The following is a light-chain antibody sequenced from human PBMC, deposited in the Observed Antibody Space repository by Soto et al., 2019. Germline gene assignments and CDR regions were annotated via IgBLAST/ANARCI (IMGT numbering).Light chain of an antibody. V-gene: IGKV3-11*01. Sequence: EILLTQSPATLSLSPGERATLSCRASQSLSTYLAWYQQKPGQPPRLLIYDASKRATGIPARFGGSGSETDFTLTIAGLEPDDSAIYYCQQRSNWPPWTFGQGTKVEVK. CDR2: DAS. CDR3: QQRSNWPPWT. CDR1: QSLSTY. J-gene: IGKJ1*01.